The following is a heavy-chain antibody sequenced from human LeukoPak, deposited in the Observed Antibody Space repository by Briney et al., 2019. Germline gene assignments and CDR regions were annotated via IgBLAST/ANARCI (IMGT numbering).Heavy chain of an antibody. CDR3: ARRRQQLVQGYYYYYMDV. Sequence: SETLSLTCAVYGGSFSGYYWSWIRQPPGKGLEWIGEINHSGSTNYNPSLKSRVTISVDTSKNQFSLKLSSVTAADTAVYYCARRRQQLVQGYYYYYMDVWGKGTTVTVSS. CDR1: GGSFSGYY. CDR2: INHSGST. J-gene: IGHJ6*03. V-gene: IGHV4-34*01. D-gene: IGHD6-13*01.